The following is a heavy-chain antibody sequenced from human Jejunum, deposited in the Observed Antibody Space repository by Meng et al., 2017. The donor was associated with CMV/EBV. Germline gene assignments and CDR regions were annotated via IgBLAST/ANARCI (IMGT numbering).Heavy chain of an antibody. V-gene: IGHV3-30*02. Sequence: GFTFSSYAMYWVRQAPGKGLEWVAFTRYDGVNKYHADSVKGRFTISKDFSKNTLNLQMDSLRVEDTAVYYCAKGRGSGGNGYGMDVWGQGTTVTVSS. CDR3: AKGRGSGGNGYGMDV. J-gene: IGHJ6*02. CDR2: TRYDGVNK. CDR1: GFTFSSYA. D-gene: IGHD2-15*01.